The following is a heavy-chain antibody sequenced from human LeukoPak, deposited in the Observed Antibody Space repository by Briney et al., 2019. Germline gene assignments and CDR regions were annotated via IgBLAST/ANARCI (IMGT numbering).Heavy chain of an antibody. CDR2: INEDGSDS. Sequence: GGSLRLSCIASGFTFSVHWIHWVRQAPGVGLVWVSRINEDGSDSMYAESVKGRFTISRDNAKNTVYLQMNNLRAEDTAVYYCARGRSVPAAMGNWFDPWGQGTLVTVSS. CDR3: ARGRSVPAAMGNWFDP. D-gene: IGHD2-2*01. J-gene: IGHJ5*02. CDR1: GFTFSVHW. V-gene: IGHV3-74*03.